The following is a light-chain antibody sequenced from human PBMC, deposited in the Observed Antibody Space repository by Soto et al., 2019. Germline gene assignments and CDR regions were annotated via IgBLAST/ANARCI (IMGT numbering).Light chain of an antibody. CDR2: SNN. J-gene: IGLJ2*01. V-gene: IGLV1-44*01. CDR1: SSNIGSNT. Sequence: QSVLTQPPSASGTPGQRVTISCSGSSSNIGSNTVNWYQQLPGTAPKLLIYSNNQRPSGVPDRFSGSKSGTSASLAISGLQSEAEAHYYCAAWDDSLNGPYVVFGGGTKVTV. CDR3: AAWDDSLNGPYVV.